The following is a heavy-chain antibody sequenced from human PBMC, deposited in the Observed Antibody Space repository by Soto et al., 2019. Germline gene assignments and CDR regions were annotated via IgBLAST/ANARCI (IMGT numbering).Heavy chain of an antibody. J-gene: IGHJ4*02. CDR3: ARDSVPRSGSYYFDY. V-gene: IGHV3-30-3*01. CDR1: GFTFSSYA. D-gene: IGHD1-26*01. Sequence: PGGSLRLSCAASGFTFSSYAMHWVRQAPGKGLEWVAVISYDGSNKYYADSVKGRFTISRDNSKNTLYLQMNSLRAEDTAVYYCARDSVPRSGSYYFDYWGQGTLVTVSS. CDR2: ISYDGSNK.